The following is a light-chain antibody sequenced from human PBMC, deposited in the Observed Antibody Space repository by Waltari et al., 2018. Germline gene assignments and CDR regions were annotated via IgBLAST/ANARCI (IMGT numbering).Light chain of an antibody. CDR1: SSDVGAYDY. V-gene: IGLV2-11*01. CDR2: AVT. J-gene: IGLJ1*01. Sequence: QSALTQPPSASGSPGQSVTISCTGTSSDVGAYDYVSWFQQHPGKAPKLLIYAVTQRPSGAPDRFSGAKSGNTASLTISGLQPEDEADYYCCPYAGSFSYAFGPGTTVVVL. CDR3: CPYAGSFSYA.